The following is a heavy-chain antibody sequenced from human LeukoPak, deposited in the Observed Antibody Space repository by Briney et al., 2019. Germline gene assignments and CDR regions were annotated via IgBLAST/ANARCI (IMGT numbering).Heavy chain of an antibody. CDR3: ARAVGSSESNYFDP. CDR2: IYTSGTT. J-gene: IGHJ5*02. D-gene: IGHD1-7*01. Sequence: SQTLSLTCTVSGGSVSSGNYYWSWIRQPAGKGLEWIGRIYTSGTTNYNPSLDSRVTILLDTSKNQFSQKLSSVTAADTAVYYCARAVGSSESNYFDPWGQGTLATVSS. CDR1: GGSVSSGNYY. V-gene: IGHV4-61*02.